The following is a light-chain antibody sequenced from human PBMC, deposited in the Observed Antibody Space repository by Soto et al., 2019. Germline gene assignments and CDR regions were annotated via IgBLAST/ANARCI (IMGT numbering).Light chain of an antibody. Sequence: EIVLTQSPATLSLSPGERATLSCRASQSVSSDLAWYQQKPGQAPRLLIYDASNRATGIPARFIGTGSGTDFTLTITKLEPEDFAVYYCQHYGRSWTFGQGTKVDIK. CDR1: QSVSSD. V-gene: IGKV3-11*01. J-gene: IGKJ1*01. CDR3: QHYGRSWT. CDR2: DAS.